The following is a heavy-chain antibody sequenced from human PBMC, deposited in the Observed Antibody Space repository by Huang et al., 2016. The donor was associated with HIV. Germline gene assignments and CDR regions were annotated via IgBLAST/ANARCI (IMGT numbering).Heavy chain of an antibody. CDR1: GGSFSDYF. CDR2: VNQRGSA. Sequence: QVRLEQWGPNLLKPSDTLSLKCAVYGGSFSDYFWTWIRQSPGKGLEWIGEVNQRGSATHNPSLRSRVSMSVDSSKSQFYLNLTSVTAADTAVYFCARPKMTATPSDSSWSYFDFWGRGTPVTVSS. V-gene: IGHV4-34*01. CDR3: ARPKMTATPSDSSWSYFDF. J-gene: IGHJ4*02. D-gene: IGHD3-10*01.